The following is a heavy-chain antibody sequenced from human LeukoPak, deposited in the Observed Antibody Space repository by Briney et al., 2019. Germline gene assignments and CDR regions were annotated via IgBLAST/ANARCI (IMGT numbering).Heavy chain of an antibody. CDR1: GVTFSNYW. Sequence: ARSLRLSCAASGVTFSNYWMSWVRQAPGKGLEGVANINNDGSDKYYVDSVKGRFTISRDNAKNSLYLQMNSLRAEDTAIYYCLREETIVVIREPPPRGQGTLVTVSS. J-gene: IGHJ4*02. V-gene: IGHV3-7*01. D-gene: IGHD3-22*01. CDR3: LREETIVVIREPPP. CDR2: INNDGSDK.